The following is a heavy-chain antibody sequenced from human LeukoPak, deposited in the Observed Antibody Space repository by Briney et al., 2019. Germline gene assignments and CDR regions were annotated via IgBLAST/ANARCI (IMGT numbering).Heavy chain of an antibody. V-gene: IGHV4-38-2*02. CDR3: ARGYCGGDCYSQFDI. CDR1: GYSISSGYY. Sequence: SGTLSLTCTVSGYSISSGYYWGWIRQPPGKGLEWIGSIYHSGSTYYNPSLKSRVTISVDTSKNQFSLKLSSVTAADTAVYYCARGYCGGDCYSQFDIWGQGTMVTVSS. D-gene: IGHD2-21*02. CDR2: IYHSGST. J-gene: IGHJ3*02.